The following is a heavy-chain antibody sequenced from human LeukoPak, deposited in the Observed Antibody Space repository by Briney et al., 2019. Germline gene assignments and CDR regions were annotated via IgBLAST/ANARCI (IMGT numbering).Heavy chain of an antibody. Sequence: SAVKVSCKAAGYTFTGYYMFWVRQAPGQGLEWMGRINPNSGGTNYAQKFQGRVTMTRDTSISTAYMELSGPRSDDTGVYYCARGYCSGGSCYSVENWFDPWGQGTLVTVSS. J-gene: IGHJ5*02. V-gene: IGHV1-2*05. CDR3: ARGYCSGGSCYSVENWFDP. CDR1: GYTFTGYY. D-gene: IGHD2-15*01. CDR2: INPNSGGT.